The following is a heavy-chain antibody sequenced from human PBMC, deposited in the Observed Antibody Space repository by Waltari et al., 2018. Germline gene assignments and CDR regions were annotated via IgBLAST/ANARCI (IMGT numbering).Heavy chain of an antibody. CDR2: IKPKSGGT. J-gene: IGHJ4*02. CDR1: GNTFTGYQ. V-gene: IGHV1-2*02. CDR3: ARDLVVGSGDY. Sequence: QVHLVQSGAEVKKPGASVKVSCKASGNTFTGYQIHWVRQAPGQGLEWMGWIKPKSGGTNYAQNFQGRVTITRDTSIRTAYMELSRLRSDDTAMYYCARDLVVGSGDYWGQGTLVTVSS. D-gene: IGHD1-26*01.